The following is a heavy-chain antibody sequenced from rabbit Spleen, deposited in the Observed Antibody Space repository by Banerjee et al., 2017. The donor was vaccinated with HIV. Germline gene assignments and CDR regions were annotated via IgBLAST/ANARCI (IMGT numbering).Heavy chain of an antibody. CDR1: GFDFSSYG. J-gene: IGHJ6*01. CDR2: IYTGNGKT. CDR3: ARDLAGAIGWNFYL. D-gene: IGHD4-1*01. V-gene: IGHV1S45*01. Sequence: QEQLVESGGGLVTPGGSLTLTCKASGFDFSSYGVSWVRQAPGKGLEWIGCIYTGNGKTYYASWAKGRFTISKSSSTTVTLQMTSLTAADTATYFCARDLAGAIGWNFYLWGPGTLVTVS.